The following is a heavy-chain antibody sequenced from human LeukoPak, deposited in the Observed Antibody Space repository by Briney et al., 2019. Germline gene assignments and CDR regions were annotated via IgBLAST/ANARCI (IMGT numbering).Heavy chain of an antibody. CDR1: GYSISSGYY. J-gene: IGHJ4*02. CDR2: IYHSGST. CDR3: ARVRAALFDY. V-gene: IGHV4-38-2*02. Sequence: SETLSLTCTVSGYSISSGYYWGWIRQPPGKGLEWIGSIYHSGSTYYNPSLKSRVTISVDTSKNQFSLKLSSVTAADTAVYYCARVRAALFDYRGQGTLVTVSS. D-gene: IGHD6-25*01.